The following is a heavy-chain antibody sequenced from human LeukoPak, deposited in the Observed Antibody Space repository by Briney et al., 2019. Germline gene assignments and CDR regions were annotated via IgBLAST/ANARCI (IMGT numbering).Heavy chain of an antibody. CDR3: ASGTTVTTRDY. CDR1: GGSISSSSYY. V-gene: IGHV4-61*05. Sequence: SETLSLTCTVSGGSISSSSYYWNWIRQPPGKGLEWIGYIYYSGSTNYNPSLKSRVTISIDTSKNQFSLKLSSVTAADTAVYYCASGTTVTTRDYWGQGTLVTVSS. J-gene: IGHJ4*02. CDR2: IYYSGST. D-gene: IGHD4-17*01.